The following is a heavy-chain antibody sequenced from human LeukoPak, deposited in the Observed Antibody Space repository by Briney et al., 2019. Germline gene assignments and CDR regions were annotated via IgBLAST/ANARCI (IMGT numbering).Heavy chain of an antibody. J-gene: IGHJ4*02. CDR3: AGRDVDYGDYVDY. CDR1: GGSISSSSYY. Sequence: PSETLSLTCTVSGGSISSSSYYWGWIRQPPGKGLEWIGGIYYSGSTYYNPSLKSRVTISVDTSKNQFSLKLSSVTAADTAVYYCAGRDVDYGDYVDYWGQGTLVTVSS. V-gene: IGHV4-39*01. CDR2: IYYSGST. D-gene: IGHD4-17*01.